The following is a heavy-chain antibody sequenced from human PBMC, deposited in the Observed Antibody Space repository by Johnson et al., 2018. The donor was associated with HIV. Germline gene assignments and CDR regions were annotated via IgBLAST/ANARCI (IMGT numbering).Heavy chain of an antibody. D-gene: IGHD2-21*02. J-gene: IGHJ3*01. Sequence: VQLVESGGGLVQPGRSLKLSCAASGFTFDDYGMSWVRQGPGKGLEWVSGINWNGGSTGYADSVKGRFTISRDNAKNSLYLQMNSLRAEDTALYYCAREPMDCGGDCWGVFDLWGQGTMVTVSS. CDR3: AREPMDCGGDCWGVFDL. V-gene: IGHV3-20*04. CDR1: GFTFDDYG. CDR2: INWNGGST.